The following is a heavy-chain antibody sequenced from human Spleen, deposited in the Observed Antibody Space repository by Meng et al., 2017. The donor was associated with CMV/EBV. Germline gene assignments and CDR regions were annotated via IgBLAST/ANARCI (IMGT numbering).Heavy chain of an antibody. Sequence: GGSLRLSCAASGFTFSNAWMSWVRQAPGKGLEWVGRIKSKTDGGTTDYAAPVKGRFTISRDDSKSTLYLQLNSLRADDTAVYYCARSLFDSNDPFDYWGQGAVVTVSS. CDR2: IKSKTDGGTT. V-gene: IGHV3-15*01. J-gene: IGHJ4*02. CDR1: GFTFSNAW. CDR3: ARSLFDSNDPFDY. D-gene: IGHD3-22*01.